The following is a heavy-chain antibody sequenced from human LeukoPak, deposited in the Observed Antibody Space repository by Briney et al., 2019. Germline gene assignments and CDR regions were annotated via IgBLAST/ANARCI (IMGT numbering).Heavy chain of an antibody. CDR3: ARGGGYCGGGSCYSAFFDYGMDV. V-gene: IGHV4-59*01. D-gene: IGHD2-15*01. J-gene: IGHJ6*01. Sequence: SETLSLTCTVSGGSISSYYWSWIRQPPGKGLEWIGYIYYSGSTNYNPSPKRRVTISVDTPKNQFSLKLSSVTAADTAVYYCARGGGYCGGGSCYSAFFDYGMDVWGQGTTVTVSS. CDR1: GGSISSYY. CDR2: IYYSGST.